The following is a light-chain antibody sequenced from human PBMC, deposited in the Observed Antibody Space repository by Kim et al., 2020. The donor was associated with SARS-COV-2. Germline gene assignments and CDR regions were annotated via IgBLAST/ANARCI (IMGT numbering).Light chain of an antibody. Sequence: QSALTQPASVSGSPGQSITIFCSGVNADVGGFTLVSWYQQYPGRAPKLILYDVSERPSGISHRFSGSKSGLTASLTISGLQPEDEAVYICCSYAGSATILFGGGTRVTVL. V-gene: IGLV2-23*02. CDR1: NADVGGFTL. J-gene: IGLJ6*01. CDR3: CSYAGSATIL. CDR2: DVS.